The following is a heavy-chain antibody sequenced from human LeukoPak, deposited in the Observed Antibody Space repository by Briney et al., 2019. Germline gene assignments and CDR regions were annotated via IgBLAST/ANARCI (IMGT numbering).Heavy chain of an antibody. CDR1: GGSISSGGYY. Sequence: SETLSLTCTVSGGSISSGGYYWSWIRQHPGKGLEWTGYIYYSGSTYYNPSLKSRVTISVDTSKNQFSLKLSSVTAADTAVYYCARGRYYYDSSGYKQPFDYWGQGTLVTVSS. J-gene: IGHJ4*02. V-gene: IGHV4-31*03. D-gene: IGHD3-22*01. CDR3: ARGRYYYDSSGYKQPFDY. CDR2: IYYSGST.